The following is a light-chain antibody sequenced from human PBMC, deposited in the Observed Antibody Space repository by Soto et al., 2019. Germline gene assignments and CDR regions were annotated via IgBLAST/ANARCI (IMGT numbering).Light chain of an antibody. J-gene: IGKJ1*01. CDR1: QGISSY. V-gene: IGKV1-8*01. CDR3: QQYKSYSQT. CDR2: KAS. Sequence: AIRMTQCPSSLSASTGDRVTITCRASQGISSYLAWYQQKPWKAPKLLIYKASTLKSGVTSRFRGSGSGTEFTLTISSLQPDDVATYYCQQYKSYSQTFGQGTKVEIK.